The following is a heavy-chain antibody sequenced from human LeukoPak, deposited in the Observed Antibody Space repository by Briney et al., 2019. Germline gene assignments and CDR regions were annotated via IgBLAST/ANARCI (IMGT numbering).Heavy chain of an antibody. J-gene: IGHJ5*02. CDR1: GYTFTSYF. CDR2: VNPSSGST. D-gene: IGHD1-26*01. V-gene: IGHV1-46*01. CDR3: ARAVGPRGGNWFDP. Sequence: AAAKVSCKASGYTFTSYFMHWVRQAPGQGLEWMGVVNPSSGSTTYSQKFQGRVTMTRDTSTSTVYMDLGSLRSDDTAVYYCARAVGPRGGNWFDPWGQGTLVTVSS.